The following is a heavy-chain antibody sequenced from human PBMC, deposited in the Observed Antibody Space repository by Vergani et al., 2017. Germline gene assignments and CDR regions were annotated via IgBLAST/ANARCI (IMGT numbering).Heavy chain of an antibody. Sequence: QVQLVQSGAEVKKPGASVKVSCKASGYTFTSYYMHWVRQAPGQGLEWMGIINPSGGSTSYAQKFQGRVTITADESTSTAYMERSSLRSEDTAVYYCARAVCSGGSCYSAYDAFDIWGQGTMVTVSS. J-gene: IGHJ3*02. V-gene: IGHV1-46*01. CDR2: INPSGGST. CDR3: ARAVCSGGSCYSAYDAFDI. CDR1: GYTFTSYY. D-gene: IGHD2-15*01.